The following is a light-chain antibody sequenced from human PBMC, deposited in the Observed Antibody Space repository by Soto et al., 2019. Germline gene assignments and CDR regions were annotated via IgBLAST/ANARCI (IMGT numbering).Light chain of an antibody. Sequence: EIVLTQSPGTLSLSPGERSTLSCRASQSVSSSYLAWYQQQPGXYPXXLIYGASSRATGIPDRFSGSGSGTEFTLTISRLEPEDFAVYYCQQYGSSPTFGGGTKVDIK. V-gene: IGKV3-20*01. CDR2: GAS. J-gene: IGKJ4*01. CDR1: QSVSSSY. CDR3: QQYGSSPT.